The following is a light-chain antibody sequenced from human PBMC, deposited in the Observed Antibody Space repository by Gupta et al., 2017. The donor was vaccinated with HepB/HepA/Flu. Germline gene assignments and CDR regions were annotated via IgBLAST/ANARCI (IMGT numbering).Light chain of an antibody. CDR3: QAWDNSIVV. CDR2: QDT. J-gene: IGLJ2*01. V-gene: IGLV3-1*01. CDR1: KLGNKY. Sequence: PSVSVSPGQTASITCSGDKLGNKYACWYQQKPGQSPVLVMYQDTKRPSGIPERFSGSNSGNTATLTISGTQPMDEADYYCQAWDNSIVVFGGGTKLTVL.